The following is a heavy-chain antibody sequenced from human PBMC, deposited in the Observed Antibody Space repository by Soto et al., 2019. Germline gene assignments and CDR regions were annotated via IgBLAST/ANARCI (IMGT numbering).Heavy chain of an antibody. V-gene: IGHV1-69*02. CDR2: INPILSMS. CDR1: GDTFTFYS. J-gene: IGHJ4*02. CDR3: ASSYGSGYRAFDY. Sequence: QVQLVQSGAEVKKPGSSVRVSCKASGDTFTFYSINWVRQAPGLGLEWMGRINPILSMSNYAQRFQGRVTMTADKSTSPAYMELSSLRSEDPAMYYCASSYGSGYRAFDYWGQGALVTVSS. D-gene: IGHD3-10*01.